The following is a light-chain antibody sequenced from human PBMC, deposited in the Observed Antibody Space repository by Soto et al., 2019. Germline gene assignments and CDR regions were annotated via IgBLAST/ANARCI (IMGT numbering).Light chain of an antibody. Sequence: QSALNPPRPVSRAPGQSLTLSCPGTSTDVGGYNYVSWYQQHPGKVPKLMLYDVSKRPSGVPDRFSGSKSGNTASLTISGLQAEDEAEYYCCSYAGRDTLYVFGSGTKVTVL. J-gene: IGLJ1*01. V-gene: IGLV2-11*01. CDR1: STDVGGYNY. CDR2: DVS. CDR3: CSYAGRDTLYV.